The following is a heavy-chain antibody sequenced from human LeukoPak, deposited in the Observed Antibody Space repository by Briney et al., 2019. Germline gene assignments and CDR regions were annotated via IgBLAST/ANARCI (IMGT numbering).Heavy chain of an antibody. CDR3: ARVGMGRQHYFDY. CDR1: GFTFSSYS. CDR2: ISSSSSYI. J-gene: IGHJ4*02. Sequence: GGSLRLSCAASGFTFSSYSMNWVRQAPGKGLEWVSSISSSSSYIYYADSVKGRFTISRDNAKNSLYLQMNSLRAEDTAVYYCARVGMGRQHYFDYWGQGTLVTVPS. V-gene: IGHV3-21*01. D-gene: IGHD1-14*01.